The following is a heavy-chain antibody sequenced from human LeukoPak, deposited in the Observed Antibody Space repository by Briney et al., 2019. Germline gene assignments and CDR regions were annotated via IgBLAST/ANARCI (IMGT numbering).Heavy chain of an antibody. V-gene: IGHV3-23*01. CDR2: ISDTGATT. J-gene: IGHJ4*02. CDR1: GFTFSSYA. D-gene: IGHD2-8*01. Sequence: GGSLRPSCAGSGFTFSSYAMSWLRQAPGKGLEWVSAISDTGATTYDADSVKGRFTISRDNSRSTLYLQMNSLRAEDTALYYCAKDTSIGRYCTNGVCSPFDYWGQGTLVTVSS. CDR3: AKDTSIGRYCTNGVCSPFDY.